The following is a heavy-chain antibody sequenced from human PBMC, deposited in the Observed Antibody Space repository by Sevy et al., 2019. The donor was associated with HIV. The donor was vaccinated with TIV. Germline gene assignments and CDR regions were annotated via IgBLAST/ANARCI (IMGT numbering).Heavy chain of an antibody. V-gene: IGHV3-9*01. CDR2: ISWNSEAV. J-gene: IGHJ3*01. D-gene: IGHD2-15*01. CDR3: VRAQGYCYAKTWYGGSVNAFDV. CDR1: AFTFSDYA. Sequence: GGSLRLSCAASAFTFSDYAMHWVRQVPGKGLEWVSGISWNSEAVGYADSVKGRFTISRDQAQHSLFLQLNSLRVEDRALCYCVRAQGYCYAKTWYGGSVNAFDVWGRGTMVTVSS.